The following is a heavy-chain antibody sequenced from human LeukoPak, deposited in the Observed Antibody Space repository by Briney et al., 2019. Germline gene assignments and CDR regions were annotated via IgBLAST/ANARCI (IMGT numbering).Heavy chain of an antibody. J-gene: IGHJ5*02. V-gene: IGHV4-61*01. D-gene: IGHD3-16*02. Sequence: SETLSLTCAVSGDSINSRSYYWSWLRQPPGKGLEWIGYIYYSGSTNYNASLKSRVTMSIDTSKNQFSLKLSSVTAADTAVYYCARGDYVWGSNRLGWFDPWGQGTQVTVSS. CDR1: GDSINSRSYY. CDR2: IYYSGST. CDR3: ARGDYVWGSNRLGWFDP.